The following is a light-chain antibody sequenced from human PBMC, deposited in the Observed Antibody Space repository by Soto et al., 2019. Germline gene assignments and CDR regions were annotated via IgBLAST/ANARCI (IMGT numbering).Light chain of an antibody. Sequence: DIQMTQSPSSLSASVGDRFTITCQASHDIRNDLNWYQQKSGKAPKLLIHGASTLEAGFPARFSGSGSGTDFNFTISGLQPEDVATYYCQQYNNLPLTFGGGTKVDIK. CDR3: QQYNNLPLT. CDR1: HDIRND. J-gene: IGKJ4*01. V-gene: IGKV1-33*01. CDR2: GAS.